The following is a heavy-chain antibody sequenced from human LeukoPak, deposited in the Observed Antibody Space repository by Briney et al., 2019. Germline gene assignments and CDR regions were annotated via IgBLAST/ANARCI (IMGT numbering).Heavy chain of an antibody. Sequence: PGGSLRLSCAASGFTFSSYAMSWVRQAPGKGLEWVSAISGSGGSTYYADSVKGRFTISRDNSKNTLFLQMNSLRAEDTAVYYCAKLLYCTSTSRSRNFDYWGQGTLVTVSS. J-gene: IGHJ4*02. CDR3: AKLLYCTSTSRSRNFDY. CDR2: ISGSGGST. CDR1: GFTFSSYA. V-gene: IGHV3-23*01. D-gene: IGHD2-2*01.